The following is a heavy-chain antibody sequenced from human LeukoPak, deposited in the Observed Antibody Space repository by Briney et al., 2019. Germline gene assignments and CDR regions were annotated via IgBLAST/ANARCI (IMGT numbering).Heavy chain of an antibody. CDR3: ARGGSSWYIFGYFDC. CDR2: INPNSGGT. V-gene: IGHV1-2*02. Sequence: GASVKVSCKASEYTFTGYYMHWVRQAPGQGLEWMGWINPNSGGTNYAQKFQGRVTMTRDTSISTAYMELSRLRSDDTAVYYCARGGSSWYIFGYFDCWGQGTLVTVSS. D-gene: IGHD6-13*01. CDR1: EYTFTGYY. J-gene: IGHJ4*02.